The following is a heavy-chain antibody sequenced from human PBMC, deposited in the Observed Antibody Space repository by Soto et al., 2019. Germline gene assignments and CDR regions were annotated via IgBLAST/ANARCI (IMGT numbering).Heavy chain of an antibody. CDR3: ARGYCSSNSCHNWFDP. Sequence: QVQLQESGPGLVKPSQTLSLTCTVSGDSISSGGSYWTWIRQHPGKGLEWIGYIYNSGSTYYNPSLKSRVTILVDTSKNQSSLKLSSVTAADTAVYYCARGYCSSNSCHNWFDPWGQGTLVTVSS. CDR2: IYNSGST. CDR1: GDSISSGGSY. J-gene: IGHJ5*02. D-gene: IGHD2-2*01. V-gene: IGHV4-31*03.